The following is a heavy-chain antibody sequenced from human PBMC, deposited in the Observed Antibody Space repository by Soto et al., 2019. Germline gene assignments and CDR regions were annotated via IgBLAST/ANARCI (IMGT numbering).Heavy chain of an antibody. V-gene: IGHV3-15*01. CDR3: TTNPVGYRYFDY. Sequence: GGSLRLSCAASGFIVSNAWMSWVRQAPGKGLELVGRIKKNADGGTTDYAAPVEGRFTISRDDSKNTLFLQMNSLRLEDIAVYYCTTNPVGYRYFDYWGQGT. J-gene: IGHJ4*02. D-gene: IGHD5-18*01. CDR2: IKKNADGGTT. CDR1: GFIVSNAW.